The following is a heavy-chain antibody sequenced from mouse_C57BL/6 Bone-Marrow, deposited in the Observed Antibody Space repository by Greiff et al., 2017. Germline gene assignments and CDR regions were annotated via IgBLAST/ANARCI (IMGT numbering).Heavy chain of an antibody. CDR1: GYAFSTYC. CDR3: ARDWDYFDY. CDR2: IYPGDGDT. J-gene: IGHJ2*01. D-gene: IGHD4-1*01. Sequence: QVQLQQSGAELVKPGASVRISCKVSGYAFSTYCMNWVKQRPGKGLEWIGQIYPGDGDTNYNGKFKGKATLTADKSSSTAYMQLSSLTSEDSAVYFCARDWDYFDYWGKGTTLTVSS. V-gene: IGHV1-80*01.